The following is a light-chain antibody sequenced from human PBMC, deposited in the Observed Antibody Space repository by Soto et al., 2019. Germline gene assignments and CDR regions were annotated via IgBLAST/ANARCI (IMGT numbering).Light chain of an antibody. J-gene: IGKJ4*01. CDR2: VES. Sequence: DVQVTQSPSSLSASVGDRVTITCRASQNINNYLNWYQQKPGKAPKLLISVESNLQSGVLSRFSGRGSGTEFTLTISSLQPEDFATYYCQQSYTTPLTFGGGTKVDIK. CDR3: QQSYTTPLT. CDR1: QNINNY. V-gene: IGKV1-39*01.